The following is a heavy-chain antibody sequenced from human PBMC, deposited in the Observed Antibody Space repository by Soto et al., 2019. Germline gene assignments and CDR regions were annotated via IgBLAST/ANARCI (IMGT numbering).Heavy chain of an antibody. D-gene: IGHD2-15*01. CDR1: GFTFSSYA. V-gene: IGHV3-30-3*01. CDR3: ARAGCDGGSCYTLVGLRYGMDV. J-gene: IGHJ6*02. Sequence: QVQLVESGGGVVQPGRSLRPSCAASGFTFSSYAMHWVRQAPGKGLEWVAVISYDGSNKYYADSVKGRFTISRDNSKNXXYXQXISLRAEDTAVYYCARAGCDGGSCYTLVGLRYGMDVWGQGTTVTVSS. CDR2: ISYDGSNK.